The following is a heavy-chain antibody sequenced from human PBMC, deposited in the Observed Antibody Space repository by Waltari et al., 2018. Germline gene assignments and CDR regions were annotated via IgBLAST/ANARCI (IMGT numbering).Heavy chain of an antibody. Sequence: EVQLVESGGGLVQPGGALRRFCAASGFTFRSYLMGWVRQVAGKGLEWVANIKQDGSEKYYVDSVKGRFTISRDNAKNSLYLQMNSLRAEDTAVYYCAREGIVVVPAADFDYWGQGTLVTVSS. CDR1: GFTFRSYL. CDR3: AREGIVVVPAADFDY. V-gene: IGHV3-7*01. J-gene: IGHJ4*02. D-gene: IGHD2-2*01. CDR2: IKQDGSEK.